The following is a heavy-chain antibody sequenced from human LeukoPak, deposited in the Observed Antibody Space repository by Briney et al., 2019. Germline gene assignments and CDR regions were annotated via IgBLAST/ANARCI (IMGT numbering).Heavy chain of an antibody. D-gene: IGHD3-10*01. V-gene: IGHV3-48*03. Sequence: GGSLRLSCAVSGFTFSSFEMNWVRQAPGEGLEWVSYISSGGSVIHYVDSVKGRFTISRDNAKNSLYLQMNSLRAEDTGVYYCARDPMVPGVYFDYWGQGALVTVSS. CDR3: ARDPMVPGVYFDY. J-gene: IGHJ4*02. CDR1: GFTFSSFE. CDR2: ISSGGSVI.